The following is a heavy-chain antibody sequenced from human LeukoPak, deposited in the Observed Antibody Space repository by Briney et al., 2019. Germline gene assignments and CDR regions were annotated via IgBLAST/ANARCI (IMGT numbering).Heavy chain of an antibody. J-gene: IGHJ4*02. D-gene: IGHD1-26*01. V-gene: IGHV4-38-2*02. CDR1: GYSFNSGYY. Sequence: SETLPLICTVSGYSFNSGYYWGWIRRAPGKGLEWIGNIHHSGSTYYNPSLKSRVTISVDSSKNEFSLKLNSVTAADTAVYYCAKQRGATPYYFDYWGQGTLVTVSS. CDR2: IHHSGST. CDR3: AKQRGATPYYFDY.